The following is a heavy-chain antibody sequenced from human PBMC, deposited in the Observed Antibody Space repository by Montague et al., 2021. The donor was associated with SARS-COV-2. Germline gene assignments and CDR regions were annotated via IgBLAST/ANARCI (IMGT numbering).Heavy chain of an antibody. CDR3: ASSGITLTGLDAFDI. Sequence: CASSGDSVSIKSVAWNWIRRSPSRGLEWLGRTYYRSKWDSDYAEXVKRRLVITPDTSKNQVSLQLNSVIPEDTAVYFCASSGITLTGLDAFDIWGQGTMVTVSS. J-gene: IGHJ3*02. D-gene: IGHD3-9*01. CDR1: GDSVSIKSVA. CDR2: TYYRSKWDS. V-gene: IGHV6-1*01.